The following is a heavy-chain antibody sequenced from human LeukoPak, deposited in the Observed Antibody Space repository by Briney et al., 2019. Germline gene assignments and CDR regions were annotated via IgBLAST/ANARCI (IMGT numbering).Heavy chain of an antibody. V-gene: IGHV4-34*01. CDR3: ARSGALDY. D-gene: IGHD1-1*01. J-gene: IGHJ4*02. Sequence: SETLSLTCTVSGGSISSYYWSWIRQPPGKGLEWIGEINHSGSTNYNPSLKSRVTISVDTSKNQFSLKLSSVTAADTAVYYCARSGALDYWGQGTLVTVSS. CDR1: GGSISSYY. CDR2: INHSGST.